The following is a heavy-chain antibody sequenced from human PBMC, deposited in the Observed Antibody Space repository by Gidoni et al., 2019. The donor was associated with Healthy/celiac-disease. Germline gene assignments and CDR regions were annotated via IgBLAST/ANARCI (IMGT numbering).Heavy chain of an antibody. D-gene: IGHD5-12*01. CDR1: GYTFTSYD. Sequence: QVQLVQSGAEVKKPGASVKVSCKASGYTFTSYDINLVRQATGQGLEWMGWMNPNSGNTGYAQKFQGRVTMTRNTSISTAYMELSSLRSEDTAVYYCAREIGYSGYDFPSYYYYYGMDVWGQGTTVTVSS. CDR2: MNPNSGNT. CDR3: AREIGYSGYDFPSYYYYYGMDV. V-gene: IGHV1-8*01. J-gene: IGHJ6*02.